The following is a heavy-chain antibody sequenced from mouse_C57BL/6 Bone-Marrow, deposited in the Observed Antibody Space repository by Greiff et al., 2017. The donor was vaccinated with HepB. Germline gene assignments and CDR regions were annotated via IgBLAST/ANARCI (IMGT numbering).Heavy chain of an antibody. CDR3: AVYYCGSSLWFAY. CDR1: GYTFTDYY. V-gene: IGHV1-76*01. Sequence: QVQLQQSGAELVRPGASVKLSCKASGYTFTDYYINWVKQRPGQGLEWIARIYPGSGNTYYNEKFKGKATLTVEKSSSTAYMQRSSLTSEDSAVYFCAVYYCGSSLWFAYWCQGTRVTVSA. D-gene: IGHD1-1*01. CDR2: IYPGSGNT. J-gene: IGHJ3*01.